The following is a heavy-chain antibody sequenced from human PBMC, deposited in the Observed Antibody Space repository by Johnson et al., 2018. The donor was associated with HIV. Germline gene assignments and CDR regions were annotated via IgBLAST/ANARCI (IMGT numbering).Heavy chain of an antibody. D-gene: IGHD6-19*01. CDR1: EFTFSNYP. CDR3: ARGTGGWPLFDI. CDR2: IYSDGTT. Sequence: QLVESGGGVVQPGRSLRLSCEASEFTFSNYPMHWVRQAPGKGLEWVAVIYSDGTTYYADSVKGRFTISRDNSKNTLYLQMNSLRAEDMAVYYCARGTGGWPLFDIWGQGTMVTVSS. V-gene: IGHV3-30*14. J-gene: IGHJ3*02.